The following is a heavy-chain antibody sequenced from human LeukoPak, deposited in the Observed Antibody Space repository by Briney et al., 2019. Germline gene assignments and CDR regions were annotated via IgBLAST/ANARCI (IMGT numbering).Heavy chain of an antibody. CDR2: ISYDGSNK. D-gene: IGHD4-17*01. V-gene: IGHV3-30-3*01. CDR1: GFTFSSYA. CDR3: AKDYGDHGGYFDY. Sequence: PGRSLRLSCAASGFTFSSYAIHWVRQAPGKGLEWVAVISYDGSNKYYADSVKGRFTFSRDNSKNTLYLQMNSLRAEDTAVYYCAKDYGDHGGYFDYWGQGTLVTVSS. J-gene: IGHJ4*02.